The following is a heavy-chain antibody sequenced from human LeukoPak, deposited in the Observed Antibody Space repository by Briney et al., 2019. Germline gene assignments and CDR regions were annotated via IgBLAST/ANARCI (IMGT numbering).Heavy chain of an antibody. CDR1: GFTFSSYS. CDR3: ARDGSYYDSSGYYYLNY. J-gene: IGHJ4*02. V-gene: IGHV3-21*01. D-gene: IGHD3-22*01. CDR2: ISSSSSYI. Sequence: GGSLRLSCAASGFTFSSYSMNWVRQAPGKGLEWVSSISSSSSYIYYADSVKGRFTISRDNAKNSLYLQMNSLRAEDTAVYYCARDGSYYDSSGYYYLNYWGQGTLVTVSS.